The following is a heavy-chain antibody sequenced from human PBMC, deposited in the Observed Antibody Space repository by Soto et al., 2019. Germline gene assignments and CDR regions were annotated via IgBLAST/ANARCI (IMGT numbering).Heavy chain of an antibody. CDR1: RCNAKTVL. V-gene: IGHV3-21*01. J-gene: IGHJ4*02. CDR3: ARVAY. Sequence: GGGMRISGEPSRCNAKTVLQTWVPQVPGKGLEWVASISSGSSDTWYADSVKGRFIVSRDNAQNSLFLQMNTLRPEDTAMYYCARVAYWGPGTQVTVSS. CDR2: ISSGSSDT.